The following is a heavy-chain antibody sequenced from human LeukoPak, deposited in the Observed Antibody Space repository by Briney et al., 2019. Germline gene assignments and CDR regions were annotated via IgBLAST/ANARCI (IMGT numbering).Heavy chain of an antibody. CDR3: ARAYSSSWYYNWFDP. D-gene: IGHD6-13*01. CDR1: GGSISSNSYY. V-gene: IGHV4-39*07. J-gene: IGHJ5*02. Sequence: SETLSLTCAVSGGSISSNSYYWGWIRQPPGKGLEWNGSMYYSGSTYYNPSLKSRVTISVDTSKNQFSLKLRSVTAADTAMYYCARAYSSSWYYNWFDPWGQGTLVTVSS. CDR2: MYYSGST.